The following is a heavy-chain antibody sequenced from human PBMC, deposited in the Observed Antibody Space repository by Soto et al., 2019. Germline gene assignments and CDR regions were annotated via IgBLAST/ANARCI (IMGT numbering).Heavy chain of an antibody. CDR2: IRAYNGNT. CDR1: GYTFTGYG. Sequence: QVQLVQSGAEVKNPGASVKVSCKASGYTFTGYGISWVRQAPGQGLEWMGWIRAYNGNTNCAQKLQGRVTMTRDTSTSTAYMELWCLRSDDTAVYYCARGVIDILTIWFDPWGQGTLVTVSS. V-gene: IGHV1-18*01. D-gene: IGHD3-9*01. J-gene: IGHJ5*02. CDR3: ARGVIDILTIWFDP.